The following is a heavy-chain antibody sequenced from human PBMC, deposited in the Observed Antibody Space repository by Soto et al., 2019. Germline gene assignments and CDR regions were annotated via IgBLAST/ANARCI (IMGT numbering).Heavy chain of an antibody. D-gene: IGHD1-7*01. CDR1: GYTFTGYY. V-gene: IGHV1-2*04. Sequence: ASVKVSCKASGYTFTGYYMHWVRQAPGQGLEWMGWINPNSGGTNYAQKFQGWVTMTRDTSISTAYMELSRLRSDDTAVYYCARGNNWNYHNWFDPWGQGTLVTVSS. CDR2: INPNSGGT. CDR3: ARGNNWNYHNWFDP. J-gene: IGHJ5*02.